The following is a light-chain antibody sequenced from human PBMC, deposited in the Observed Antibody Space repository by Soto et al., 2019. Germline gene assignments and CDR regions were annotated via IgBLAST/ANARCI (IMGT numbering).Light chain of an antibody. CDR3: QQYYSTPVT. J-gene: IGKJ3*01. Sequence: DIVMTQSPDSLAVSLGERATINCKSSQSVLYSSNNKNYLAWYQQKPGQPPKLLIYCASTRESGVPDRFSGRGSGTDFPLTISSLQAEDVAVYYCQQYYSTPVTFGPGTKVDIK. V-gene: IGKV4-1*01. CDR1: QSVLYSSNNKNY. CDR2: CAS.